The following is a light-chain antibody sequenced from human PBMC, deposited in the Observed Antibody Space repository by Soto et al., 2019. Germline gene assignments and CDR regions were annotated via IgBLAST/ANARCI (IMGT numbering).Light chain of an antibody. CDR2: AAS. CDR3: QTYNSARVT. CDR1: QGISNS. J-gene: IGKJ4*01. V-gene: IGKV1-27*01. Sequence: DIQMTQSPSSLSASVGARVTITCRAIQGISNSLAWYQQNAGTSPKLMIYAASNLQSGVPSRFSGSGSGTDFSLTISSLQTADVATYYGQTYNSARVTCGVGTTVEIK.